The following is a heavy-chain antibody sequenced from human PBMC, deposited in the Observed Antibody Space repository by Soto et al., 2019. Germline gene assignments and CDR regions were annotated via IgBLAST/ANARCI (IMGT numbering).Heavy chain of an antibody. J-gene: IGHJ6*02. CDR3: AKEALVGEDNYYGMDV. Sequence: GGSLRLSCAASGFTFSKYAMSWVRQAPGKGLEWVSGISGSGGATYYADSVKGRFTISRDNSKSTLYLQMNSLRAEDTAVYYCAKEALVGEDNYYGMDVWGQGTTVTVSS. CDR1: GFTFSKYA. D-gene: IGHD3-10*01. CDR2: ISGSGGAT. V-gene: IGHV3-23*01.